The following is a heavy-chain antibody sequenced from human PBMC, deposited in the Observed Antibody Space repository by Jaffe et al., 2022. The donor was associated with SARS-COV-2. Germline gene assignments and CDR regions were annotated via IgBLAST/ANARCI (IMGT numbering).Heavy chain of an antibody. Sequence: QVQLQESGPGLVKPSQTLSLTCTVSGGSISSGGYYWSWIRQHPGKGLEWIGYIYYSGSTYYNPSLKSRVTISVDTSKNQFSLKLSSVTAADTAVYYCARGGRYCSSTSCRTIYYYYGMDVWGQGTTVTVSS. D-gene: IGHD2-2*01. CDR3: ARGGRYCSSTSCRTIYYYYGMDV. V-gene: IGHV4-31*03. CDR2: IYYSGST. CDR1: GGSISSGGYY. J-gene: IGHJ6*02.